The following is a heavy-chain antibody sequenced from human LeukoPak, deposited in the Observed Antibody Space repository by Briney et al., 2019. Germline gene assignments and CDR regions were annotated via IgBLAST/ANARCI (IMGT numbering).Heavy chain of an antibody. CDR1: GFTFSSYG. V-gene: IGHV3-30*02. J-gene: IGHJ4*02. D-gene: IGHD3-3*02. CDR3: AKDVGRITIYYMDV. Sequence: GGSLRLSCAASGFTFSSYGMHWVRQAPGKGLEWVAFIRYDGSNKYYADSVKGRFTISRDNSKNTLYLQMNSLRAEDTAVYYCAKDVGRITIYYMDVWGQGTLVTVSS. CDR2: IRYDGSNK.